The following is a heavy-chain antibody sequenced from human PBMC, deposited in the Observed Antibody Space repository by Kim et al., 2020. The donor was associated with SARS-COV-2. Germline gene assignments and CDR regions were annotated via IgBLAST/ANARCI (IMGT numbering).Heavy chain of an antibody. CDR3: ATGEVQYSYGYTTAQLHGMDV. CDR1: GGSISSSSYY. D-gene: IGHD5-18*01. Sequence: SETLSLTCTVSGGSISSSSYYWGWIRQPPGKGLEWIGSIYYSGSTYYNPSLKSRVTISVDTSKNQFSLKLSSVTAADTAVYYCATGEVQYSYGYTTAQLHGMDVWGQGTTVTVSS. J-gene: IGHJ6*02. V-gene: IGHV4-39*07. CDR2: IYYSGST.